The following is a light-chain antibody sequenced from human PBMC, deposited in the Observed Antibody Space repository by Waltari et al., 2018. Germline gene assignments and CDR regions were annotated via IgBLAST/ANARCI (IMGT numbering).Light chain of an antibody. CDR3: QSYDSNLSAYV. CDR1: SSNIGAGHD. V-gene: IGLV1-40*01. J-gene: IGLJ1*01. Sequence: QSVLTQPPSVSGAPGQRVTLSCTGTSSNIGAGHDAHWYQQIPGTVPKLLIYINSNRPSGVPDRFSGSKSGTSASLAITGLQAEDEADYYCQSYDSNLSAYVFGTGTKVTVL. CDR2: INS.